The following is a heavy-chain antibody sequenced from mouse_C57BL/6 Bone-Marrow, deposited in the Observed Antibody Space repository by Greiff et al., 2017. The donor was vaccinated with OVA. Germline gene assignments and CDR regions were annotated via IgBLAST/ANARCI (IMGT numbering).Heavy chain of an antibody. CDR3: ARGGLFITTVVGPVY. Sequence: VQLKESGPGLVKPSQSLSLTCSVTGYSITSGYYWNWIRQFPGNKLEWMGYISYDGSNNYNPSLKNRISITRDTSKNQFFLKLNSVTTEDTATYYCARGGLFITTVVGPVYWGQGTTLTVSS. V-gene: IGHV3-6*01. CDR1: GYSITSGYY. D-gene: IGHD1-1*01. J-gene: IGHJ2*01. CDR2: ISYDGSN.